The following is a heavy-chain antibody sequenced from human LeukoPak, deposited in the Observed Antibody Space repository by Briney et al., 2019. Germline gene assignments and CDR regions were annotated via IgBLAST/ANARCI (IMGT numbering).Heavy chain of an antibody. D-gene: IGHD6-6*01. J-gene: IGHJ5*02. CDR1: GGSISTYY. CDR3: ARDLGYSSSSGVVWFDP. V-gene: IGHV4-59*12. Sequence: SETLSLTCTLSGGSISTYYWSWVRQPPGKGLEYIGYIFYSGTTNYNPSLKSRVTMSVDTSRNQFSLKLSSVTAADTAVYYCARDLGYSSSSGVVWFDPWGQGTLVTVSS. CDR2: IFYSGTT.